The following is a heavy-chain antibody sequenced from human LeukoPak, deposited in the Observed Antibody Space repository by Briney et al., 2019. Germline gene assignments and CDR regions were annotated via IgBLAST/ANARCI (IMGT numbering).Heavy chain of an antibody. CDR1: GFTFSSYW. CDR3: TKDVQVGPTRGFFDF. V-gene: IGHV3-23*01. Sequence: GGSLRLSCAASGFTFSSYWMSWVRQAPGKGLEWVSVISPTGFTTLHTDSVKGRFIISRDNSKSMLYLQMDGLRAEDTAIYFCTKDVQVGPTRGFFDFWGQGTLVTVSS. D-gene: IGHD1-26*01. CDR2: ISPTGFTT. J-gene: IGHJ4*03.